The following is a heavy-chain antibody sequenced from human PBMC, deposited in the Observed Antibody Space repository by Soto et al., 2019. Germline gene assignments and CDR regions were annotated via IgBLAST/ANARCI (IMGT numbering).Heavy chain of an antibody. J-gene: IGHJ4*02. Sequence: QVQLVQSGAEVKKPGASVKVSCKASGYTFTSYGISWVRQAPGQGLEWMGWISAYNGNTNYAQKLQGRVTMTTDTSTSTAYMERRSLRSDDTAVYYCARDSPVGYYDSSGSLDYFDYWGQGTLVTGSS. CDR2: ISAYNGNT. CDR1: GYTFTSYG. D-gene: IGHD3-22*01. CDR3: ARDSPVGYYDSSGSLDYFDY. V-gene: IGHV1-18*04.